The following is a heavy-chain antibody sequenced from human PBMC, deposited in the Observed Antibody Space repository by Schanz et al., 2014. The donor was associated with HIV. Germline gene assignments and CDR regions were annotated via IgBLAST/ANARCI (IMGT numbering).Heavy chain of an antibody. CDR3: AIRTPMVTFGAFDI. V-gene: IGHV3-23*01. D-gene: IGHD5-18*01. Sequence: EVQLLESGGGLVQPGRSLRLSCAASGFTLSGYTMSWVRQAPGKGLEWVSSISVTGDNTYYADSVKGRFTISRDTSKKTLYLQMNSLRADDTAVYFCAIRTPMVTFGAFDIWGRGTWVTVSS. J-gene: IGHJ3*02. CDR2: ISVTGDNT. CDR1: GFTLSGYT.